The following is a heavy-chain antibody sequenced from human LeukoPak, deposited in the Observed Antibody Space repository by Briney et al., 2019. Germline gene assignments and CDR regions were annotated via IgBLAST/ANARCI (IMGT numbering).Heavy chain of an antibody. CDR2: IYHSGST. Sequence: KPSETLSLTCTVSGGSISSYYWSWIRQPPGKGLEWIGYIYHSGSTNYNPSLKSRVTISVDTSKNQFSLKLSSVTAADTAVYYCASALNDTGDYMAGWSAPGGQGTRVPVPS. V-gene: IGHV4-59*01. CDR1: GGSISSYY. J-gene: IGHJ5*02. D-gene: IGHD4-17*01. CDR3: ASALNDTGDYMAGWSAP.